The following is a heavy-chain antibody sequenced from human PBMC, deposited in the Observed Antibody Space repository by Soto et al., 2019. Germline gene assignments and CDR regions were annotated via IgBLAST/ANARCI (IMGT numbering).Heavy chain of an antibody. CDR1: GFTFTSSG. J-gene: IGHJ6*02. V-gene: IGHV1-18*04. Sequence: ASVKVSCKASGFTFTSSGISWVRQAPGQGLEWMGWIIAYNGNTNYAQKLQGRVTMTTDTSTSTAYMELRSLRSDDTAVYYCALDNDDSSGYYYYGMDVWGQGTTVTVSS. D-gene: IGHD3-22*01. CDR2: IIAYNGNT. CDR3: ALDNDDSSGYYYYGMDV.